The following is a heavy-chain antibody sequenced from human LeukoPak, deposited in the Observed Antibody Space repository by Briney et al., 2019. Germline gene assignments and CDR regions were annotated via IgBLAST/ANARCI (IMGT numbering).Heavy chain of an antibody. V-gene: IGHV4-59*01. CDR3: ARDAGGYGTFDY. D-gene: IGHD5-12*01. J-gene: IGHJ4*02. CDR1: GGSISSYY. CDR2: IYYSGST. Sequence: SETLSLTCTVSGGSISSYYWSWIRQPPGKGLEWIGYIYYSGSTNYDPSLKSRVTISVDTSKNQFSLKLSSVTAADTAVYYCARDAGGYGTFDYWGQGTLVTVS.